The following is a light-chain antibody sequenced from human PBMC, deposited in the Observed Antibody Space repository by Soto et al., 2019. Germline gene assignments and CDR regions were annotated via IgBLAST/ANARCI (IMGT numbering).Light chain of an antibody. CDR2: AAS. CDR3: QQLNTYPPT. Sequence: IQLPQSPSSLSASAGARVTVSWRASQGISSYLAWYQQKAGKAPKLLIYAASTLRSGVPSRFSGSGSATDFTLTSSSLQPDDFATYYCQQLNTYPPTFGQGTKVDIK. V-gene: IGKV1-9*01. CDR1: QGISSY. J-gene: IGKJ1*01.